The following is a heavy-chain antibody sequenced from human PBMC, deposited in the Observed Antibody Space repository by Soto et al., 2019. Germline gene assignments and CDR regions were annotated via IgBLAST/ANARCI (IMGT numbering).Heavy chain of an antibody. CDR3: ARGGALQLWPFDS. Sequence: SETLSLTCTVSNGSISSFYWTWVRQPAGKGLEWIGRIPSSGNTIYNPSLKSRVTMSVDTSKNQFSLKLNSVTAADTAIYYCARGGALQLWPFDSWGQGTLVTVSS. V-gene: IGHV4-4*07. CDR1: NGSISSFY. J-gene: IGHJ4*02. CDR2: IPSSGNT. D-gene: IGHD1-1*01.